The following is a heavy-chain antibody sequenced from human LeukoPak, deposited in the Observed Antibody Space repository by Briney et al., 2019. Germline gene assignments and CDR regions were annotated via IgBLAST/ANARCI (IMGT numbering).Heavy chain of an antibody. J-gene: IGHJ4*02. CDR3: AKDIIPYCSSTSCYTGFDY. Sequence: GRSLRLSCATSGLTFDDYAMHWVRQAPGKGLQWVSGISWNSGSIGYADSVKGRFTISRDNAKNSLYLRMNSLRAEDTALYYCAKDIIPYCSSTSCYTGFDYWGRGTLVTVSS. CDR1: GLTFDDYA. D-gene: IGHD2-2*02. V-gene: IGHV3-9*01. CDR2: ISWNSGSI.